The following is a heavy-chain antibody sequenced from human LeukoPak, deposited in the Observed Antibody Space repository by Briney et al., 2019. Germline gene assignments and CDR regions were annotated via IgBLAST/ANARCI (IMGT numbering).Heavy chain of an antibody. CDR2: INPKSGAA. J-gene: IGHJ4*02. V-gene: IGHV1-2*02. CDR1: GYIFSDYY. CDR3: ARGAEAETSPLDF. D-gene: IGHD6-13*01. Sequence: ASVKVSCKASGYIFSDYYMHWVRQAPGQGLEWLGWINPKSGAADYAQQFRGRVTMTRDTSINTDYMGMKRVTSDDTAVYYCARGAEAETSPLDFWGQGTLVIVS.